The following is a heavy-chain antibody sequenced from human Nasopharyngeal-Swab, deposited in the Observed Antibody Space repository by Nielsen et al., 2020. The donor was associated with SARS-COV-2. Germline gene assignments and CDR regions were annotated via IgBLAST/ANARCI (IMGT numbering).Heavy chain of an antibody. CDR3: ARMNYYFYYGMDV. V-gene: IGHV3-7*01. CDR1: GGSISSSSYY. CDR2: LKQDGSEE. Sequence: GGSLRLSCTVSGGSISSSSYYWGWIRQPPGKGLEWVAYLKQDGSEEYYVDSVKGRFTISRDNAKNSLYLQMSSLRAEDTAVYYCARMNYYFYYGMDVWGQGTTVTVSS. J-gene: IGHJ6*02.